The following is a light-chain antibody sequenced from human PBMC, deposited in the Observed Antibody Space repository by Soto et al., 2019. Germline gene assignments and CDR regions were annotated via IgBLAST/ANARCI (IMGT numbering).Light chain of an antibody. Sequence: EVVMTQSPATLSVSPGERAALSCRASQSVDSDLAWYQQRPGQAPRLLIYDASTRATGIPPRSSGTGSGTEFTLTISSLQSEDFAVYYCQQYKWWPPRTFGQGTKVEIK. CDR1: QSVDSD. J-gene: IGKJ1*01. V-gene: IGKV3-15*01. CDR2: DAS. CDR3: QQYKWWPPRT.